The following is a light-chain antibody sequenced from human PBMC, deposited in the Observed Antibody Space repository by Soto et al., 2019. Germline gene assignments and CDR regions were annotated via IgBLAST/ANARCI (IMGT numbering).Light chain of an antibody. CDR1: QSVYTIH. CDR3: QQYYTSPRT. Sequence: EIVLRQSPGTLSLSPGERATLSCRASQSVYTIHFAWYQQKPGQAPRLLIYSTSNRAPGIPDRFSGSGAGTDFTLTIRRLEPEDFAVYYCQQYYTSPRTFGQGPKVEIK. J-gene: IGKJ1*01. V-gene: IGKV3-20*01. CDR2: STS.